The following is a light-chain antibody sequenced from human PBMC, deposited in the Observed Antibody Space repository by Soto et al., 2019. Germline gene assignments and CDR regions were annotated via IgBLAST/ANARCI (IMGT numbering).Light chain of an antibody. CDR2: EVT. J-gene: IGLJ1*01. V-gene: IGLV2-14*03. CDR3: SSYTSSNTPYV. CDR1: SSDVGGYIY. Sequence: QSALTQPPSASGSPGQSITISCTGTSSDVGGYIYVSWYQQHPGKAPKLILYEVTTHPSGVSSRFSGSKSGNTASLTISGLQADDEANYYCSSYTSSNTPYVFGTGTKVTVL.